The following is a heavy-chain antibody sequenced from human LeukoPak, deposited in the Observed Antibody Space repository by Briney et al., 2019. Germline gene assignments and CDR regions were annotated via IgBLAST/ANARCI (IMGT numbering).Heavy chain of an antibody. J-gene: IGHJ5*02. CDR1: GFTFSDYY. Sequence: GGSLRLSCAASGFTFSDYYMSWIRQAPGKGLEWVSYISSSGSTIYYADSVKGRFTISRDNAKNPLYLQMNSLRAEDTAVYYCARHPDIVVVPAAIDFIWFDPWGQGTLVTVSS. V-gene: IGHV3-11*04. CDR2: ISSSGSTI. D-gene: IGHD2-2*01. CDR3: ARHPDIVVVPAAIDFIWFDP.